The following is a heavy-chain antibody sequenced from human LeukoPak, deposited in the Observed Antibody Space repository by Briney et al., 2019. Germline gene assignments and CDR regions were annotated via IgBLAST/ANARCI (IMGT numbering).Heavy chain of an antibody. CDR1: GGSMSKYY. J-gene: IGHJ6*03. CDR3: ARAPFYYYMDV. V-gene: IGHV4-59*01. CDR2: ILYSGST. Sequence: PSETLSLTCTVSGGSMSKYYWSWIRQPPGKGLEWIAYILYSGSTNYNPSLKSRVTISIDTSKNQFSLKLSSVTAADTAVYYCARAPFYYYMDVWGKGTTATVSS.